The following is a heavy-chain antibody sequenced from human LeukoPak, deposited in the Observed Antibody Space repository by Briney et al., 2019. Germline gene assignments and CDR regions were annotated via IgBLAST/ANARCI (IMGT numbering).Heavy chain of an antibody. CDR2: ISASGGTT. J-gene: IGHJ4*02. CDR3: AKVSSSALDY. CDR1: GFTVSSKY. D-gene: IGHD6-6*01. Sequence: PGGSLRLSCAASGFTVSSKYMSWVRQAPGKGLEWVSAISASGGTTLYADSVKGRFTISRDSSKNTLYVQMNSLRAEDTAVYYCAKVSSSALDYWGQGTLVAVSS. V-gene: IGHV3-23*01.